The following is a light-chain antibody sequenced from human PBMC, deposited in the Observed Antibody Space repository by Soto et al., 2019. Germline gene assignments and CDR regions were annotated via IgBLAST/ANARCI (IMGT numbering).Light chain of an antibody. CDR2: KAS. J-gene: IGKJ1*01. CDR1: QSISSW. Sequence: DIQMTQSPSTLSASVGDRITITCRASQSISSWLAWYQQKSGKATKVLIYKASSLESGVPSRFSGSGSGTEFTLTISSLQPDDFATYYCQQYKTYRSFGQGTKVEIK. V-gene: IGKV1-5*03. CDR3: QQYKTYRS.